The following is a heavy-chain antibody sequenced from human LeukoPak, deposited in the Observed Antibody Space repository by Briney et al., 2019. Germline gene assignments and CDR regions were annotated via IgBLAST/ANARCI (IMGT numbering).Heavy chain of an antibody. CDR3: ARVGWSAHFAY. V-gene: IGHV4-38-2*02. J-gene: IGHJ4*02. D-gene: IGHD3-3*01. CDR1: GYSISSGYY. Sequence: SETLSLTCTVSGYSISSGYYWGWIRQPPGQGLERIGSIYHSGSTYYNPSLKSRVTISVDTSKTQFSLKLMSVAPADPAVYYCARVGWSAHFAYWGQGTLVTVLS. CDR2: IYHSGST.